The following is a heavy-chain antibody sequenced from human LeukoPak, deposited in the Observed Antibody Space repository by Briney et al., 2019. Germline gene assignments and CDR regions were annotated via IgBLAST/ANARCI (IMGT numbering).Heavy chain of an antibody. D-gene: IGHD3-22*01. Sequence: PSETLSLTCTVSGGSLSSYYWSWIRQPPGKGLEWIGYIYYSGSTYYNPSLKSRVIISVDTSNNQFSLKLSSVTAADTAVYYCARDGNYDSSGYSTFDYWGQGTLVTVSS. CDR2: IYYSGST. CDR3: ARDGNYDSSGYSTFDY. J-gene: IGHJ4*02. CDR1: GGSLSSYY. V-gene: IGHV4-30-4*01.